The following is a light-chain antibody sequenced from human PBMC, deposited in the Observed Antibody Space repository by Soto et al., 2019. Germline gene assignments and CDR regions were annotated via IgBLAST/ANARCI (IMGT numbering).Light chain of an antibody. CDR1: QSVSSSY. J-gene: IGKJ1*01. CDR3: QQYGSSPRT. V-gene: IGKV3-20*01. CDR2: GAS. Sequence: EIVLTQSPGTLSLSPGERATLSCRASQSVSSSYLAWYQQKPGQAHRLLIYGASSRATGIPDRFSGSGSGTDYTRTTSRLEPEDFAVEYGQQYGSSPRTFGQGTKVEIK.